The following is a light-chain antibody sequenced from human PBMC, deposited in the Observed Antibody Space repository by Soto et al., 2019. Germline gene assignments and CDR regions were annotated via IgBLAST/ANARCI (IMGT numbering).Light chain of an antibody. CDR2: DVS. Sequence: QSALTQPRSVSGSPGQSFTISCTGTSSDVGGYNYVSWYQQHPGKAPKLMIYDVSKRPSGVPDRFSGSKSGNTASLTISGLQAEDEADYYCCSYAGSYTFWVFGGGTKLTVL. CDR3: CSYAGSYTFWV. CDR1: SSDVGGYNY. V-gene: IGLV2-11*01. J-gene: IGLJ3*02.